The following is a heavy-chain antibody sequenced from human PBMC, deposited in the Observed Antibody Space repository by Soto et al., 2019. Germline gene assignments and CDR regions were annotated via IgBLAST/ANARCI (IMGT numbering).Heavy chain of an antibody. Sequence: ASVKVSCKASGYTFTSYGISWVRQAPGQGLEWMGWISAYNGNTNYAQKLQGRVTMTTDTSTSTAYMELRSLRSDDTAVYYCATAVAATSRYYYYGMDVWGQGTTVTAP. CDR2: ISAYNGNT. CDR1: GYTFTSYG. D-gene: IGHD6-19*01. J-gene: IGHJ6*02. CDR3: ATAVAATSRYYYYGMDV. V-gene: IGHV1-18*04.